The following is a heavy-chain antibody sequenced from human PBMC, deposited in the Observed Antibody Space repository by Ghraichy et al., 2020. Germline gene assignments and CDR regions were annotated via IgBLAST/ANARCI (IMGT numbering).Heavy chain of an antibody. J-gene: IGHJ4*01. CDR1: GYNFVDYG. CDR3: ATSGSVEERGGNFY. V-gene: IGHV1-18*04. CDR2: ISPKNGPT. D-gene: IGHD4-23*01. Sequence: ASVKVSCKTSGYNFVDYGFTWVRQAPGQGLQWMGWISPKNGPTKSAQKFQDRVTLTTDTSTRTAYLELRSLTSDDTAVYYCATSGSVEERGGNFYWGQGTLVTVSS.